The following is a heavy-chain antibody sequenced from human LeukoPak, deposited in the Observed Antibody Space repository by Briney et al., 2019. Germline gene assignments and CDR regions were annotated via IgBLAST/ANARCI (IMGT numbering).Heavy chain of an antibody. V-gene: IGHV3-7*03. D-gene: IGHD3-22*01. CDR1: GFTFSRHW. CDR3: ATPLDYYDRSDSHQGGD. Sequence: PGGSLRLSCAASGFTFSRHWMTWVRQAPGKGLEWVANIKHDGSEENYVDSVKGRFTISRDNANNSLYLQMNSLRAEDTAVYYCATPLDYYDRSDSHQGGDWGQGTLVTVSS. CDR2: IKHDGSEE. J-gene: IGHJ4*02.